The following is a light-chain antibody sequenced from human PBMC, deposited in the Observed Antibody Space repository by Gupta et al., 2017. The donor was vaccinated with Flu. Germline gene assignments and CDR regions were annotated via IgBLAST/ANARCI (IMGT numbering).Light chain of an antibody. CDR1: QSISSSD. V-gene: IGKV3-20*01. CDR2: DAS. J-gene: IGKJ5*01. Sequence: EIVLTQSPGTLSLSPGERATLSCRASQSISSSDLAWYQQTPGQAPRLLIFDASTRATGIPDRFSGSGSATDFTLTISRLEPEDFAVYYCQQYGRAPRSFGQGTRLDIE. CDR3: QQYGRAPRS.